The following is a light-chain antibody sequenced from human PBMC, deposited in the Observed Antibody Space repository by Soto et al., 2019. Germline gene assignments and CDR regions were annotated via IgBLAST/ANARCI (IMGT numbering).Light chain of an antibody. CDR1: QSVSSSF. CDR2: AAS. Sequence: EIVLTHSPGTLSLSPGERATLSCRASQSVSSSFLAWYQQKPGQAPRLLIYAASSRATGIPDRFSGSGSGTAFTLTISRLEPEDFAVYYCQQYGSSPGALTFGGGTKVEIK. J-gene: IGKJ4*01. CDR3: QQYGSSPGALT. V-gene: IGKV3-20*01.